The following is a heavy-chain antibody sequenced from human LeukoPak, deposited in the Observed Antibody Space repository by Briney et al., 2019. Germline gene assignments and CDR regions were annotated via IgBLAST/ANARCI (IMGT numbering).Heavy chain of an antibody. CDR2: IYSAGST. CDR3: ARVRTGDYLDAFDI. V-gene: IGHV3-53*01. Sequence: PGGSLRLSCAASGFTVSSNYMNWVRQTPGKGLEWVSVIYSAGSTYYADSVKGRFTISRDNSKNTLYLQMNSLTAEDTALYYCARVRTGDYLDAFDIWGHGTMVFVSS. D-gene: IGHD7-27*01. CDR1: GFTVSSNY. J-gene: IGHJ3*02.